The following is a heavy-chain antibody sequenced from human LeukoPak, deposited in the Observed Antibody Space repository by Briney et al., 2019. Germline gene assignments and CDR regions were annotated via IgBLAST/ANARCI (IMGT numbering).Heavy chain of an antibody. V-gene: IGHV4-31*03. CDR1: GGSISSGGYY. CDR2: IYYSGST. J-gene: IGHJ4*02. Sequence: SETLSLTCTVSGGSISSGGYYWSWIRQHPGKGLEWIGYIYYSGSTYYNPSLKSRVTISVDTSKSQFSLKLSSVTAADTAVYYCARFSSSSWYGDYWGQGTLVTVSS. D-gene: IGHD6-13*01. CDR3: ARFSSSSWYGDY.